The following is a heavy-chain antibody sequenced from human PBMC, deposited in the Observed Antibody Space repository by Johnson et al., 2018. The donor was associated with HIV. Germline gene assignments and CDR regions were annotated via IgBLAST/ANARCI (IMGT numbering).Heavy chain of an antibody. CDR1: GFTFSSYG. D-gene: IGHD6-13*01. CDR3: VRPAAAGRDDAFDI. Sequence: QMQLVESGGGLVQPGGSLRLSCAASGFTFSSYGMHWVRQAPGKGLEWVAFIRYDGSNKYYADSVKGRFTISRDNSKNTLYLQMNSLIAEDTAVYYCVRPAAAGRDDAFDIWGQGTMVTVSS. V-gene: IGHV3-30*02. J-gene: IGHJ3*02. CDR2: IRYDGSNK.